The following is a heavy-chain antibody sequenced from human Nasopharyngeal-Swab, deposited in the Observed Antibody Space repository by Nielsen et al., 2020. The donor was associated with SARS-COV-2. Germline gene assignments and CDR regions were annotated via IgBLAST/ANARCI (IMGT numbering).Heavy chain of an antibody. CDR2: ISSSSTYI. Sequence: VRQAPGKGLEWVSSISSSSTYINYTDSVKGRFTVSRDNAKNSLYLQMSSLRTEDAAVYYCARSPYYDFWSGYYSRFDYWGRGTLVTVSS. D-gene: IGHD3-3*01. V-gene: IGHV3-21*01. J-gene: IGHJ4*02. CDR3: ARSPYYDFWSGYYSRFDY.